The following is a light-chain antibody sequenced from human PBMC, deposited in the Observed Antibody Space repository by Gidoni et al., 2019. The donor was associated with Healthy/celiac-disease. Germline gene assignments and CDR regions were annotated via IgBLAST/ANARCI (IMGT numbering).Light chain of an antibody. CDR1: QSVSSN. V-gene: IGKV3-15*01. Sequence: EIAMTQSPATLSVSPGERATLTCRASQSVSSNIAWYQQKPGQAPGLLIYGASTRATGIPARFSCSGSGTEFTLTISSLQSEDFAVYYCQQYNNWPPWTFGQGTKVEIK. J-gene: IGKJ1*01. CDR3: QQYNNWPPWT. CDR2: GAS.